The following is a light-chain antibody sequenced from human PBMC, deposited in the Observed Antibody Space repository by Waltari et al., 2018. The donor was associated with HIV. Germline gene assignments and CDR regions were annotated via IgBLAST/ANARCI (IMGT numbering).Light chain of an antibody. CDR3: QSADSSGSNFV. CDR1: ALAKQY. Sequence: SYELTQPPSVSVSPGQTARITCSGDALAKQYAHWYQQKSGQAPGSVLDKDSERPSGIPRRFSGASSGTTVTLTISGIQAEDEADYYCQSADSSGSNFVFGTGTKVTVL. CDR2: KDS. J-gene: IGLJ1*01. V-gene: IGLV3-25*03.